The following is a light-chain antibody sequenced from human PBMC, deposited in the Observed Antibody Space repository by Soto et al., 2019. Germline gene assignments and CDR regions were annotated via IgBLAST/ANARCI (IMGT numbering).Light chain of an antibody. V-gene: IGKV1-5*01. J-gene: IGKJ4*01. CDR1: QSINNL. Sequence: DVQMTQSPSTLSASVGDRVTITCRASQSINNLLAWYQQKPGKAPNFLIYDVSTLESGVPSRFSCSGSGTEFTLTSSSLQPEDFATYYCQQYDSYPLTFGGGTRVEIK. CDR3: QQYDSYPLT. CDR2: DVS.